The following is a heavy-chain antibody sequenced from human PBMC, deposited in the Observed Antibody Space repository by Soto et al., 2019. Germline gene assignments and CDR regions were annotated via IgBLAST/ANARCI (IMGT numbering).Heavy chain of an antibody. CDR2: ITTNAHNT. CDR1: GFTFSSYA. V-gene: IGHV3-23*01. Sequence: GGSLRLSCAASGFTFSSYAMSWVRQAPGKGLEWVSIITTNAHNTYYADSVKGRFTISTDNSKTTLYLQMNSLRAEDTALYYCARSAPADQPYYFDYRGQGTQVTVSS. D-gene: IGHD2-2*01. J-gene: IGHJ4*02. CDR3: ARSAPADQPYYFDY.